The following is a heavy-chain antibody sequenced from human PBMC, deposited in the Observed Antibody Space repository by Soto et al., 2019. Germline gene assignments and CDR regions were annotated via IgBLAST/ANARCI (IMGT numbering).Heavy chain of an antibody. D-gene: IGHD3-22*01. V-gene: IGHV3-74*01. Sequence: GGSLRLSCAASGFTFSSYWMRWVRQAPGKGLVWVSRINSDGSSTSYADSVKGRFTISRDNAKNTLYLQMNSLRAEDTAVYYCASPPQEYDSSGYFEYWGQGTLVTVSS. CDR1: GFTFSSYW. CDR3: ASPPQEYDSSGYFEY. CDR2: INSDGSST. J-gene: IGHJ4*02.